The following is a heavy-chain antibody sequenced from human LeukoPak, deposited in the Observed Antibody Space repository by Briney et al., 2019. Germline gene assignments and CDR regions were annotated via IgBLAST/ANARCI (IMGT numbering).Heavy chain of an antibody. CDR1: GGSFSGYY. Sequence: SETLSLTCAVYGGSFSGYYWSWIRQPPGKGLEWIGEINHSGSTNYNPSLKSRVTISIDTSKNQFSLKLSSVTAADTAVYYCARRGLRITMVRGVIYSWFGPWGQGTLVTVSS. J-gene: IGHJ5*02. V-gene: IGHV4-34*01. CDR2: INHSGST. D-gene: IGHD3-10*01. CDR3: ARRGLRITMVRGVIYSWFGP.